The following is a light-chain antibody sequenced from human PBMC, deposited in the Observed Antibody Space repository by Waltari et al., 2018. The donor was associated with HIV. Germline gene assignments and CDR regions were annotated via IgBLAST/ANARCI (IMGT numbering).Light chain of an antibody. V-gene: IGLV3-1*01. Sequence: SFDLTQPPSVSVSPGQTAIITCSGDQLGSEYTSWYQQRPGQSPVLVIHQHAKRPSGIPVRFSGYKSWKTATLTISGTQPMDEADYYCQAWDFITAVFGGGTKLTVL. CDR1: QLGSEY. CDR2: QHA. CDR3: QAWDFITAV. J-gene: IGLJ2*01.